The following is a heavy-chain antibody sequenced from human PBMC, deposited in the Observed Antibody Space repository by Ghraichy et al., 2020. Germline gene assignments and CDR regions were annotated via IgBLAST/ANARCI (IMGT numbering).Heavy chain of an antibody. Sequence: SETLSLTCAVYGGSFSGYYWSWIRQPPGKGLEWIGEINHSGSTNYNPSLKSRVTISVDTSKNQFSLKLSSVTAADTAVYYCARIAVYYYDSSGYFYPDTLRNFDYWGQGTLVTVSS. CDR2: INHSGST. D-gene: IGHD3-22*01. V-gene: IGHV4-34*01. CDR1: GGSFSGYY. J-gene: IGHJ4*02. CDR3: ARIAVYYYDSSGYFYPDTLRNFDY.